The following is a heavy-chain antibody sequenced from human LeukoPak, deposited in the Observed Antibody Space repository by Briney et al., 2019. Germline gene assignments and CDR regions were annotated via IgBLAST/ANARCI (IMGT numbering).Heavy chain of an antibody. CDR3: GREGCSSTSCYIVNCFDP. CDR2: IWYDGSNK. J-gene: IGHJ5*02. D-gene: IGHD2-2*02. Sequence: PGGSLRLSCAASGFTFSSYGMHWVRQAPGKGLEWVAVIWYDGSNKYYADSVKGRFTISRDNSKNTLYLQMNSLRAEDTAVYYCGREGCSSTSCYIVNCFDPWGQGTLVTVSS. CDR1: GFTFSSYG. V-gene: IGHV3-33*01.